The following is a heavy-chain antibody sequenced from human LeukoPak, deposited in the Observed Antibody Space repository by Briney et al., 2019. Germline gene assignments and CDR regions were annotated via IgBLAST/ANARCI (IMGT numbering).Heavy chain of an antibody. J-gene: IGHJ1*01. Sequence: SVKVSCKASGGTFSSYAISWVRQAPGQGLGWMGGIIPIFGTANYAQKFQGRVTITADESTSTAYMELSSLRSEDTAVYYCARAAYGDYGAEYFQHWGQGTLVTVSS. CDR1: GGTFSSYA. D-gene: IGHD4-17*01. CDR3: ARAAYGDYGAEYFQH. V-gene: IGHV1-69*13. CDR2: IIPIFGTA.